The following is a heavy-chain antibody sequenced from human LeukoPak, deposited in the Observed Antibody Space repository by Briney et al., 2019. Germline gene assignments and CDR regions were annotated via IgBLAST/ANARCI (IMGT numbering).Heavy chain of an antibody. V-gene: IGHV1-2*02. J-gene: IGHJ4*02. CDR3: ARESGSGYSYGYGY. D-gene: IGHD5-18*01. Sequence: GASVKVSCKASGYTFTGYYIHWVRQAPGQGLEWMGWINPNSGGTNYAQKFQGRVTMTRDTSISTAYMELSRLRSDDTAVYYCARESGSGYSYGYGYWGQGTLVTVSS. CDR2: INPNSGGT. CDR1: GYTFTGYY.